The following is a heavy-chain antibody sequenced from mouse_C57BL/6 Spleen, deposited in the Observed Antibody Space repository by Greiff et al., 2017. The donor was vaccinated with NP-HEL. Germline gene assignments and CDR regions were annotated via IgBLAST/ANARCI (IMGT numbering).Heavy chain of an antibody. CDR1: GYTFTSYW. D-gene: IGHD3-2*02. Sequence: QVQLQQPGAELVMPGASVKLSCKASGYTFTSYWMHWVKQRPGQGLEWIGEIDPSDSYTNYNQKFKGKSTLTVDKSSSTAYMQLSSLTSEDSAVYYCARSGSGSLYYFDYWGQGTTLTVSS. J-gene: IGHJ2*01. CDR3: ARSGSGSLYYFDY. V-gene: IGHV1-69*01. CDR2: IDPSDSYT.